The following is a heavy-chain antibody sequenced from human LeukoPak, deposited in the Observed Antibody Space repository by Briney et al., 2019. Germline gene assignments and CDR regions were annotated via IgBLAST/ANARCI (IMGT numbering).Heavy chain of an antibody. CDR1: GFTFSSYG. CDR2: ISYDGSNK. Sequence: PGGSLRLSCAASGFTFSSYGMHWVRQAPGKGLEWVAVISYDGSNKYYADSVKGRFTISRDNSKNTLYLQMNSLRAEDTAVYYCAKDGYGSGSAFDYWGQGTLVTVSS. J-gene: IGHJ4*02. CDR3: AKDGYGSGSAFDY. V-gene: IGHV3-30*18. D-gene: IGHD3-10*01.